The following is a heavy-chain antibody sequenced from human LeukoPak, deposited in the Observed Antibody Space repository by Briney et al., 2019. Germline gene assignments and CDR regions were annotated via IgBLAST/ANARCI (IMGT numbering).Heavy chain of an antibody. D-gene: IGHD2-15*01. CDR3: ARDPVGHCSGGSCPPGYYYGMDV. V-gene: IGHV4-61*02. CDR2: IYTNGIT. J-gene: IGHJ6*02. Sequence: TLSLTCTVSGGSLSSGSYHWGWPRHPAGTGREWIGRIYTNGITHNNPSLKSRVTMSIDTSKSQFSLKLSSVTAADTAVYYCARDPVGHCSGGSCPPGYYYGMDVWDQGTTVTVSS. CDR1: GGSLSSGSYH.